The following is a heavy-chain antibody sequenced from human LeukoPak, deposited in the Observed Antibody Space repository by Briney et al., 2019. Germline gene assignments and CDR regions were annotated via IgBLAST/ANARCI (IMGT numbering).Heavy chain of an antibody. Sequence: GGSLRLPCAASGFTVTTKSMAWVRQAPGRGLEWVSVFYSPGSTYYADSVHGRFTISRDNSLNTLFLQMNSLRDEDTAVYYCARDRGSCSGGSCYRFFDSWGQGTLVTVSS. CDR1: GFTVTTKS. CDR3: ARDRGSCSGGSCYRFFDS. J-gene: IGHJ4*02. CDR2: FYSPGST. V-gene: IGHV3-66*01. D-gene: IGHD2-15*01.